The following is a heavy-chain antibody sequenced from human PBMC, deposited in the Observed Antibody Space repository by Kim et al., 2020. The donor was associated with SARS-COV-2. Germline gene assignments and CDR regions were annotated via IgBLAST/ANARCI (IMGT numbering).Heavy chain of an antibody. CDR1: GYSFTNYG. V-gene: IGHV1-18*04. CDR3: AGDIGPHMTTFGGEFVPLDL. CDR2: ISAYNGNT. Sequence: ASVKVSCEASGYSFTNYGINWMRQAPGQGLEWMGWISAYNGNTNYARQLQGRVTMTTDTSTNTAYMDLRSLRFDDTAVYYCAGDIGPHMTTFGGEFVPLDLWGQGTLVIVSS. D-gene: IGHD3-16*01. J-gene: IGHJ5*02.